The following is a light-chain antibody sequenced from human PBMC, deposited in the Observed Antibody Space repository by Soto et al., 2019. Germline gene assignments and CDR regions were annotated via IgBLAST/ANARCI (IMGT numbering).Light chain of an antibody. CDR1: SSDIGIYNY. Sequence: QSALTQPASVSGSPGQSITISCTGTSSDIGIYNYVSWYQQHPGKAPKLMLYEVSNRPSGVSNRFFGSKSGNTASLTISGLQAEDEADYFCNSYTSSSTLYVFGTGTKLTVL. CDR2: EVS. CDR3: NSYTSSSTLYV. J-gene: IGLJ1*01. V-gene: IGLV2-14*01.